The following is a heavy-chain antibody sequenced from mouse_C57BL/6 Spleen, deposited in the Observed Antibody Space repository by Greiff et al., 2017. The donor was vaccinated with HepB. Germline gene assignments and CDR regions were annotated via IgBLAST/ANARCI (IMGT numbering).Heavy chain of an antibody. J-gene: IGHJ3*01. CDR3: ARYDYLAY. CDR1: GYTFTSYG. V-gene: IGHV1-81*01. Sequence: QVQLQQSGAELARPGASVKLSCKASGYTFTSYGISWVKQRTGQGLEWIGEIYPRSGNTYYNEKFKGKATLTADKSSSTAYMELRSLTSEDSAVYFCARYDYLAYWGQGTLVTVSA. D-gene: IGHD2-4*01. CDR2: IYPRSGNT.